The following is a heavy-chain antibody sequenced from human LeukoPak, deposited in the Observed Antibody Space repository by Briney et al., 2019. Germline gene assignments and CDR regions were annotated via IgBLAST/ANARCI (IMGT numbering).Heavy chain of an antibody. Sequence: PSETLSLTCTVSGGSISSYYWSWIRQPPGKGLEWIGYIYYSGSTNYNPSLKSRVTISVDTSKNQFSLKLSSVTAADTAVYYCARGDYGDYVGYWGQGILVTVSS. CDR2: IYYSGST. D-gene: IGHD4-17*01. J-gene: IGHJ4*02. CDR1: GGSISSYY. CDR3: ARGDYGDYVGY. V-gene: IGHV4-59*01.